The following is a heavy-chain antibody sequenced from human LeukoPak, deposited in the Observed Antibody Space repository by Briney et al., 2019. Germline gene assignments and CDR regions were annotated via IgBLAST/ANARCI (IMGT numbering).Heavy chain of an antibody. CDR3: AKDQAVVVVTGYELGYYYGMDV. CDR2: ISGSGGST. Sequence: PGGSLRLSCAASGFTFSSYAMSWVRQAPGKGLEWVSAISGSGGSTYYADSVKGRFTISRDNSKNTLYLQMNSLRAEDTAVYYCAKDQAVVVVTGYELGYYYGMDVWGQGTTVTVSS. J-gene: IGHJ6*02. CDR1: GFTFSSYA. D-gene: IGHD2-15*01. V-gene: IGHV3-23*01.